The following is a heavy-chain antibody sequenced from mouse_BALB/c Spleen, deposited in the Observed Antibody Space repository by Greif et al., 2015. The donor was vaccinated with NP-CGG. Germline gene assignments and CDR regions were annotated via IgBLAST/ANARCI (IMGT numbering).Heavy chain of an antibody. CDR2: IDPANGNT. V-gene: IGHV14-3*02. D-gene: IGHD2-4*01. Sequence: EVQLQQSGAELVKPGASVKLSCTASGLNIKDTYMHWVKRRPEQGLEWIGRIDPANGNTKYDPKFQGKATITADTSSNTAYLQLSSLTSEDTAVYYCARVITGYWYFDVWGAGTTVTVSS. CDR3: ARVITGYWYFDV. J-gene: IGHJ1*01. CDR1: GLNIKDTY.